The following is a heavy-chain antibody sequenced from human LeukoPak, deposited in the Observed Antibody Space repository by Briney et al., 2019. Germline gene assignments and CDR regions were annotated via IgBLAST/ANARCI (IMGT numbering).Heavy chain of an antibody. CDR1: GGSISSYY. D-gene: IGHD4-17*01. J-gene: IGHJ2*01. V-gene: IGHV4-59*08. Sequence: KPSETLSLTCTVSGGSISSYYWSWIRQPPGKGLEWIGYIYYSGSTNYNPSLKSRVTISVDTSKNQFSLKLSSVTAADTAVYYCARKGIYGDYAWYFDLWGRGTLVTVSS. CDR2: IYYSGST. CDR3: ARKGIYGDYAWYFDL.